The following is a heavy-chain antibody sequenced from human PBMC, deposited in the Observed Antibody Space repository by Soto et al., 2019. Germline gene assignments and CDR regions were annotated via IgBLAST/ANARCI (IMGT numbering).Heavy chain of an antibody. CDR1: GFTFSSYS. CDR2: ISSSSSYI. V-gene: IGHV3-21*01. CDR3: AGDLVASSGTYYYGMDV. J-gene: IGHJ6*02. Sequence: EVQLVESGGGLVKPGGSLRLSCAASGFTFSSYSMNWVRQAPGKGLEWVSSISSSSSYIYYADSVKGRFTISRDNAKNSLYLQMNSLRAEDTAVYYCAGDLVASSGTYYYGMDVWGQGTTVTVSS. D-gene: IGHD6-13*01.